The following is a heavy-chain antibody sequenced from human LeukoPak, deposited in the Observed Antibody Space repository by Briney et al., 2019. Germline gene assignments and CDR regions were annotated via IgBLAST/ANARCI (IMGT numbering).Heavy chain of an antibody. CDR1: GFTFSSYW. J-gene: IGHJ2*01. Sequence: PGGSLRLSCAASGFTFSSYWMSWVRQAPGKGLEWVANIKEDGSEKYYVDSVKGRFTISRDNAKNSLYLQMNSLRAEDTAVYYCVFHGWYWSGYFDLWGRGTLVTVSS. V-gene: IGHV3-7*01. CDR2: IKEDGSEK. D-gene: IGHD6-19*01. CDR3: VFHGWYWSGYFDL.